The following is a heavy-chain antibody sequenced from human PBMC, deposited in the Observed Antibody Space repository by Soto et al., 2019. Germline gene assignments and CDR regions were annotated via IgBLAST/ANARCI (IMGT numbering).Heavy chain of an antibody. CDR1: GFSLSTSGVG. Sequence: QITLKESGPTLVKPTQTLTLTCTFSGFSLSTSGVGVGWIRQPPGKALEWLAMIYWDDDKRYSPSLRSRVTITKYTAKNQVVLTMTNVDSVDTGTYYCAHRRSSRISGTTLCDALDIWGQGTMVTVSS. D-gene: IGHD1-7*01. V-gene: IGHV2-5*02. CDR3: AHRRSSRISGTTLCDALDI. CDR2: IYWDDDK. J-gene: IGHJ3*02.